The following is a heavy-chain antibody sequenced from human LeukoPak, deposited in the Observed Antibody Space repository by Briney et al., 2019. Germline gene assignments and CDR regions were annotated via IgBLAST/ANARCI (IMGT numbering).Heavy chain of an antibody. CDR3: ATSGSCDYRRNFDY. V-gene: IGHV4-34*01. J-gene: IGHJ4*02. CDR2: INHSGST. Sequence: SETLSLTCAVYGGSFSGYYWSWIRQPPGKGLEWIGEINHSGSTNYNPSLKSRVTISVDTSKNQFSLKLSSVTAADTAVYYCATSGSCDYRRNFDYWGQGTLVTVSS. D-gene: IGHD3-16*01. CDR1: GGSFSGYY.